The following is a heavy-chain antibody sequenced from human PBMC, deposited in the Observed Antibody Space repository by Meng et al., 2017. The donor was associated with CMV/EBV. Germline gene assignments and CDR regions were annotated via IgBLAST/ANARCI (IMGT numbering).Heavy chain of an antibody. J-gene: IGHJ5*02. D-gene: IGHD2-21*02. CDR1: GYTFTSYG. CDR3: ARTAQGRNWFDP. Sequence: QVQLVQSGAEVKKPGASVKVSCKASGYTFTSYGINWVRQAPGQGLEWMGIINPSGGSTSYAQKFQGRVTMTRDTSTSTVYMELSSLRSEDTAVYYCARTAQGRNWFDPWGQGTLVTVSS. V-gene: IGHV1-46*01. CDR2: INPSGGST.